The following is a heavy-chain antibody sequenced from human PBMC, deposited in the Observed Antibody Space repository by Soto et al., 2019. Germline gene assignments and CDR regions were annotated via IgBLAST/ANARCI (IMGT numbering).Heavy chain of an antibody. CDR3: ARGACSGGSCPGGAFDI. CDR2: IKSDGSST. CDR1: GFTFSSYW. Sequence: GSLRLSCAASGFTFSSYWMHWVRQAPGKGLVWVSRIKSDGSSTSYADSVKGRFTISRDNAKNTLYLQMNSLRAEDTAVYYCARGACSGGSCPGGAFDIWGQGTMVTVSS. V-gene: IGHV3-74*01. J-gene: IGHJ3*02. D-gene: IGHD2-15*01.